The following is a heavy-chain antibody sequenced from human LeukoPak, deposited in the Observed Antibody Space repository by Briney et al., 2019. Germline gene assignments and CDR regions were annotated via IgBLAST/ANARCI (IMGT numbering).Heavy chain of an antibody. D-gene: IGHD3-9*01. CDR3: AKDRKGDDGLQHEFDY. CDR1: GFTFSSYS. V-gene: IGHV3-30*18. J-gene: IGHJ4*02. Sequence: GGSLRLSCAASGFTFSSYSMNWVRQAPGKGLEWVAVISYDGSNKYYADSVKGRFTISRDNSKNTLYLQMNSLRAEDTAVYYCAKDRKGDDGLQHEFDYWGQGTLVTVSS. CDR2: ISYDGSNK.